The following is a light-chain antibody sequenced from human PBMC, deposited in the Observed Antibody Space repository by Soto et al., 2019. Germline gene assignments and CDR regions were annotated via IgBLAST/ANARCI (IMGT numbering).Light chain of an antibody. CDR1: SGDVGAFNY. J-gene: IGLJ3*02. Sequence: QSALTQPASVSGSPGQSITISCTGTSGDVGAFNYVSWYQLHPGKAPKLMIYEVSNRPSGVSYRFSGSKSGSAASLTISGLQPDDEADYYCSSYTSNSIWVFGGGTKLTVL. CDR2: EVS. V-gene: IGLV2-14*01. CDR3: SSYTSNSIWV.